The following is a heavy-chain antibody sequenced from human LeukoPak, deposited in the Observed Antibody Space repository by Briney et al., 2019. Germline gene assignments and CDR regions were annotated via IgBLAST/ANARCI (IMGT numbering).Heavy chain of an antibody. V-gene: IGHV1-2*02. J-gene: IGHJ6*03. CDR2: INPNSGGT. CDR3: ARSSTVTTYSASYYYYMDI. D-gene: IGHD4-17*01. CDR1: GYTFTGYY. Sequence: ASVKVSCRASGYTFTGYYMHWVRQAPGQGLEWMGCINPNSGGTNYAQNFQGRGTMTRYTSISTAYMELSRLTSDDTAVYYCARSSTVTTYSASYYYYMDIWGKGTTVTISS.